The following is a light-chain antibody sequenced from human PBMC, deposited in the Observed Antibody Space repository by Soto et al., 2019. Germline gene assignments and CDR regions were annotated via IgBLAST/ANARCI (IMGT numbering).Light chain of an antibody. CDR2: DVN. CDR3: YSWNSNSDTHYV. CDR1: SSDIGASNY. Sequence: QSALTQPASVSGSPGQSITISCTGTSSDIGASNYVSWYQQHPGQAPKLIISDVNNRPSGISDRFSGSKSGNTASLTISGLQAEDESDYYCYSWNSNSDTHYVFGTGTKLTVL. J-gene: IGLJ1*01. V-gene: IGLV2-14*03.